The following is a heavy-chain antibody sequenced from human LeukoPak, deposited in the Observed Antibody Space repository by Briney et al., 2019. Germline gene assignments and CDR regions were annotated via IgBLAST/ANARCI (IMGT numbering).Heavy chain of an antibody. CDR2: ITTTGANT. V-gene: IGHV3-23*01. D-gene: IGHD2-8*02. CDR1: GFNFSNHA. Sequence: GGSLRLSCAASGFNFSNHAMSWVRQAPGKGLERVSGITTTGANTYYADSVKGRITISRDNSKNTLSLLMSDLRAEDTAIYYCVKSQNTGNYYSDNWGQGTLVTVSS. CDR3: VKSQNTGNYYSDN. J-gene: IGHJ4*02.